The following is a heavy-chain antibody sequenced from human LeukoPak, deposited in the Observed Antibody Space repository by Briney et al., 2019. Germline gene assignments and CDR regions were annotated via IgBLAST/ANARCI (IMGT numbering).Heavy chain of an antibody. V-gene: IGHV3-23*01. CDR1: GFTFSTYA. CDR3: PPADFDY. J-gene: IGHJ4*02. Sequence: GGSLRLSCAASGFTFSTYAMTWVRQAPGKGLEWISVISNSGDTTFYADSVKGRFTISRDNSKNTLYVQMNSLRAEDTAVYYCPPADFDYWGQGTLVTVSS. CDR2: ISNSGDTT. D-gene: IGHD2-15*01.